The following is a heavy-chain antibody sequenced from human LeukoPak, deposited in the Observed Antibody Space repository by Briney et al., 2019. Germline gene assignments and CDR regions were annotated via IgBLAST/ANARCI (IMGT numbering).Heavy chain of an antibody. Sequence: GRSLRLSCAASGFSFSSYGMHWVRQAPGKGLEWVAVIWYDGSNKYYADSVKGRFTISRDNSKNTLYLQMNSLRAEDTAVYYCARAADGSSGRFDYWGQGTLVTVSS. CDR3: ARAADGSSGRFDY. D-gene: IGHD6-19*01. CDR1: GFSFSSYG. V-gene: IGHV3-33*01. CDR2: IWYDGSNK. J-gene: IGHJ4*02.